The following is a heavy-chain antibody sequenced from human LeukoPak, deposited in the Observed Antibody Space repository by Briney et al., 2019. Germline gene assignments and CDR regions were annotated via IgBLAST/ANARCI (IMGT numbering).Heavy chain of an antibody. Sequence: SETLSLTCTVSGVSISSSAYYWGWIRQPPGKGLEWIGNTSYSGSAYYNPSLKNRVAISIDTSKNQFSLKLSSVTAADTAVYYCARDSGHYDILSGYGFWFDPWGQGTLVTVSS. CDR2: TSYSGSA. V-gene: IGHV4-39*07. CDR1: GVSISSSAYY. J-gene: IGHJ5*02. CDR3: ARDSGHYDILSGYGFWFDP. D-gene: IGHD3-9*01.